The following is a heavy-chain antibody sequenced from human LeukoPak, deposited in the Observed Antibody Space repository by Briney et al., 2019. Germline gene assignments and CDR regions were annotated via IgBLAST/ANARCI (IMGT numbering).Heavy chain of an antibody. CDR3: ARDVLAARHPTYFDY. D-gene: IGHD6-6*01. Sequence: SVKVSCKASGGTFSSYAISWVRQAPGQGLEWMGGIIPIFGTANYAQKFQGRVTITTDESTSTAYMELSSLRSEDTAVYYCARDVLAARHPTYFDYWGQGTLVTVSS. CDR2: IIPIFGTA. V-gene: IGHV1-69*05. CDR1: GGTFSSYA. J-gene: IGHJ4*02.